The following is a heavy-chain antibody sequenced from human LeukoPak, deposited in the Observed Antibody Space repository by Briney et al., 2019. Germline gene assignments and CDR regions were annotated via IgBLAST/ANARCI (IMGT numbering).Heavy chain of an antibody. V-gene: IGHV4-59*08. CDR3: ARLIRGGYNYFDY. CDR1: GGSISSYY. J-gene: IGHJ4*02. Sequence: SETLSLTCTVSGGSISSYYWSWIRQPPGKGLEWIGYIYYSGSTNYNPSLKSRVTISVDTSKNQFSLKLSSVTAADTAVYYCARLIRGGYNYFDYWGQGTLVTVSS. D-gene: IGHD2-15*01. CDR2: IYYSGST.